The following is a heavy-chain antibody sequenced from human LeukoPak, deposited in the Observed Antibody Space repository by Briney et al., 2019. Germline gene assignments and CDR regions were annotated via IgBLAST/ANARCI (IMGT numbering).Heavy chain of an antibody. D-gene: IGHD3-16*01. CDR2: IYPADSDT. CDR3: VRGATFGY. V-gene: IGHV5-51*01. J-gene: IGHJ4*02. Sequence: PGESLKISCQVSGYSFTNYWIGWVRQMPGKGLESMGIIYPADSDTTYSPSFQGQVTISADKSISTAYLQWSSLKASDTAMYYCVRGATFGYWGQGTLVTVSS. CDR1: GYSFTNYW.